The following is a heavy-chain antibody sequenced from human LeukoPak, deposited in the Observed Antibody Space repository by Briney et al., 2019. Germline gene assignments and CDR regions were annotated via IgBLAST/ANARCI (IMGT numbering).Heavy chain of an antibody. Sequence: PGGSLRLSCAASGFTFSSYWMHWVRQAPGKGLVWVSRISSEGRSIIYADSVKGRFTISRDNAKNTLYLQVNSLRAEDTAVYYCARDLGGYQAYWGQGTLVTVSS. CDR3: ARDLGGYQAY. CDR2: ISSEGRSI. CDR1: GFTFSSYW. D-gene: IGHD3-22*01. J-gene: IGHJ4*02. V-gene: IGHV3-74*01.